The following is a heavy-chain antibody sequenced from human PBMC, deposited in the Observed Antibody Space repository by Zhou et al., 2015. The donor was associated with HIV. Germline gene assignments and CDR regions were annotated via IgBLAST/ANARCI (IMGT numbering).Heavy chain of an antibody. V-gene: IGHV1-69*01. CDR2: IIPIFGTA. D-gene: IGHD2-2*01. J-gene: IGHJ6*03. CDR1: GGTFSSYA. CDR3: ARAEVVPAAIWVYYYYMDV. Sequence: QVQLVQSGAEVKKPGSSVKVSCKASGGTFSSYAISWVRQAPGQGLEWMGGIIPIFGTANYAQKFQGRVTITADESTSTAYMELSSLRSEDTAVYYCARAEVVPAAIWVYYYYMDVWGKGTTVTVSS.